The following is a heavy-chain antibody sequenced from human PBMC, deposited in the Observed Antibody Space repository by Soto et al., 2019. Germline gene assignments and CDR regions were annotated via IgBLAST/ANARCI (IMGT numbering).Heavy chain of an antibody. CDR3: ARQDSGYSLGYYYYMDV. CDR2: IYPGDSDT. J-gene: IGHJ6*03. CDR1: GYSFTSYW. Sequence: GESLKISCKGSGYSFTSYWIGWVRQMPGKGLEWMGIIYPGDSDTRYSPSFQGQVTISADKSISTAYLQWSSPKASDTAMYYCARQDSGYSLGYYYYMDVWGKGTTVTVSS. D-gene: IGHD5-12*01. V-gene: IGHV5-51*01.